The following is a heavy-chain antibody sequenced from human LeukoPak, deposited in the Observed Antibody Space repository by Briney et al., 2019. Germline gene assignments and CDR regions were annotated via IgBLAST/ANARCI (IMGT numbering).Heavy chain of an antibody. J-gene: IGHJ4*02. CDR2: INPNSGGT. V-gene: IGHV1-2*02. Sequence: ASVKVSCKASGYTFTGYYMHWVRQAPGQGLEWMGWINPNSGGTNYAQKFQGRVTMTRDTSISTAYMELSRLRSDDTAVYYCARPLLWWPQVGYFDYWGQGALVTVSS. CDR3: ARPLLWWPQVGYFDY. CDR1: GYTFTGYY. D-gene: IGHD4/OR15-4a*01.